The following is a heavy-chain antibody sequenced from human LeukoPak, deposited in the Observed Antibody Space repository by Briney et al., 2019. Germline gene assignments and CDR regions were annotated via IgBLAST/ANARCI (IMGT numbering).Heavy chain of an antibody. CDR3: AKDRGYSGYDSFDY. CDR2: ISWNSGSI. V-gene: IGHV3-9*01. CDR1: GFTVSSNY. Sequence: GGSLRLSCAVSGFTVSSNYMSWVRQAPGKGLEWVSGISWNSGSIGYADSVKGRFTISRDNAKNSLYLQMNSLRAEDTALYYCAKDRGYSGYDSFDYGGQGTLVTVPS. D-gene: IGHD5-12*01. J-gene: IGHJ4*02.